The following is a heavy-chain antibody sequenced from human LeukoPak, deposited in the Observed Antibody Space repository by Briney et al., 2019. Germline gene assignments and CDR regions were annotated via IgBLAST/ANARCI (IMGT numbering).Heavy chain of an antibody. Sequence: ASVKVSCKASGYTFTSYGINWVRQAPGQGLEWMGGIIPIFGTANYAQKFQGRVTITADKSTSTAYMELSSLRSEDTAVYYCARSYGDYVIGSDAFDIWGQGTMVTVSS. CDR3: ARSYGDYVIGSDAFDI. CDR2: IIPIFGTA. J-gene: IGHJ3*02. D-gene: IGHD4-17*01. V-gene: IGHV1-69*06. CDR1: GYTFTSYG.